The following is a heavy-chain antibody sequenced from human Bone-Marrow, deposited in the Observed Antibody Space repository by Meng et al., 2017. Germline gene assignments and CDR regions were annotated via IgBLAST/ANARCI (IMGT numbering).Heavy chain of an antibody. Sequence: SETLSLTCTVSGGSISSGSYYWSWIRQPAGKGLEWIGRIYTSGSTNYNPSLKSRVTISVDTSKNQFSLKLSSVTAADTAVYYCARGEGDYAYFGFDYWGQGTLVTVSS. V-gene: IGHV4-61*02. CDR1: GGSISSGSYY. J-gene: IGHJ4*02. CDR3: ARGEGDYAYFGFDY. D-gene: IGHD4-17*01. CDR2: IYTSGST.